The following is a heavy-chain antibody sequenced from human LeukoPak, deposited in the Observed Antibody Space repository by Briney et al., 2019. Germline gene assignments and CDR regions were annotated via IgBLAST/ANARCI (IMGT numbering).Heavy chain of an antibody. V-gene: IGHV3-30*02. CDR2: IRYDGSNK. J-gene: IGHJ4*02. D-gene: IGHD2-2*01. CDR1: GFTFSSYA. Sequence: GGSLRLSCAASGFTFSSYAMHWVRQAPGKGLEWVAFIRYDGSNKYYADSVKGRFTTSRDNSKNTLYLQMNSLRAEDTAVYYCARVMGRYCSSTSCYVDYWGQGTLVTVSS. CDR3: ARVMGRYCSSTSCYVDY.